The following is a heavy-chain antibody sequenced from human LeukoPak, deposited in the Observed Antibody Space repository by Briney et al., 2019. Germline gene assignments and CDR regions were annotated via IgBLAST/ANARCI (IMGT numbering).Heavy chain of an antibody. D-gene: IGHD5-18*01. CDR2: INTNTGNP. V-gene: IGHV7-4-1*02. CDR3: ARGYSYASPSEAYYFGY. J-gene: IGHJ4*02. CDR1: GYTFTNYA. Sequence: GASVKVSCKASGYTFTNYAMNWVRQAPGQGLEWMGWINTNTGNPTYAQGFTGRFVFSLDTSVSTAYLQISSLKAEDTAVYYCARGYSYASPSEAYYFGYWGQGTLVTVSS.